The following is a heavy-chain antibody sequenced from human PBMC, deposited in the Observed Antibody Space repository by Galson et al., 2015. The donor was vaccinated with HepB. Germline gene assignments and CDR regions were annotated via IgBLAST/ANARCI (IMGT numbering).Heavy chain of an antibody. V-gene: IGHV3-7*01. CDR1: GFTFSSYW. CDR2: IKQDGSEK. Sequence: SLRLSCAASGFTFSSYWMSWVRQAPGKGLEWVANIKQDGSEKYYVDSVKGRFTISTDNAKNSLYLQMNSLRAKDTAVYYCARAREYSSGWDPDAFDIWGQETMVTVSS. J-gene: IGHJ3*02. CDR3: ARAREYSSGWDPDAFDI. D-gene: IGHD6-19*01.